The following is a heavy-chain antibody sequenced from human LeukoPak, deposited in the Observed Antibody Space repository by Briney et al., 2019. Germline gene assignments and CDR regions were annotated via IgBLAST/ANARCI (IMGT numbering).Heavy chain of an antibody. J-gene: IGHJ3*02. CDR2: FDPEDGET. CDR1: GYTLTELS. V-gene: IGHV1-24*01. D-gene: IGHD6-13*01. Sequence: ASVKVSCKVSGYTLTELSVHWVRQAPGKGLEWMGGFDPEDGETIYAQKFQGRVTMTEDTSTDTAYMELSSLRSEDTAVYYCATGGQQQLDGAFDIWGQGTMVTVSS. CDR3: ATGGQQQLDGAFDI.